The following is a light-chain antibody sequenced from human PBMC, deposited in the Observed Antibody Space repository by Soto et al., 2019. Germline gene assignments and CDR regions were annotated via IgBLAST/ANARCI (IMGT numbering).Light chain of an antibody. Sequence: QSALTQPASVSGSPGQSITISCTGTSSDVGSYNLVSWYQQHPGKAPKLMIYEGSKRPSGVSNRFSGSKSGNTASPTISGLQAEDEADYYCRSYAGSSTGFGTGTKRTVL. V-gene: IGLV2-23*01. CDR2: EGS. CDR1: SSDVGSYNL. CDR3: RSYAGSSTG. J-gene: IGLJ1*01.